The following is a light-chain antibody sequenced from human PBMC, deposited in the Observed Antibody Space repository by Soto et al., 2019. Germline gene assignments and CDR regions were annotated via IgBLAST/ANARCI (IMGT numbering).Light chain of an antibody. CDR3: MQALQTSYT. V-gene: IGKV2-28*01. CDR2: LGS. Sequence: DIVMTQSPLSLPVTPGEPASISCRSSQSLLHRNGYNYLDWYLQKPGQSPQLLIYLGSNRASGVPDRFGGSGAGTDCTLKISRVEAEDVGVYYCMQALQTSYTFGQGTKLEIK. CDR1: QSLLHRNGYNY. J-gene: IGKJ2*01.